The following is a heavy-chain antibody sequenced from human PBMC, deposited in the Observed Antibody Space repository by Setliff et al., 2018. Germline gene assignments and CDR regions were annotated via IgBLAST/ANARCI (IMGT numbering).Heavy chain of an antibody. CDR1: GYTFNDYG. J-gene: IGHJ4*02. CDR3: SRLVRFCTRTSCQRLSGGEF. Sequence: EASVKVSCKTSGYTFNDYGIAWVRQAPGQGLEWMGWISAYTGNTFYSPKFHGRVTLTTDTSTSTGYMELRSLGSDDTAVYYCSRLVRFCTRTSCQRLSGGEFWGQGTLVTVSS. D-gene: IGHD2-8*01. V-gene: IGHV1-18*01. CDR2: ISAYTGNT.